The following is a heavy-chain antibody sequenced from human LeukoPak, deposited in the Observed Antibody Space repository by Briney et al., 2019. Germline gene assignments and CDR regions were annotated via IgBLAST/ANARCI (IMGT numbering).Heavy chain of an antibody. Sequence: GGSLRLSCAASGFTFSYAWMSRVRQTPGKGLEWVGRIYSKTDGGTTDYATPVKGRFTISRDDSKDTLYLQMNSLKTEDTAGCDCTTEVCTNGVCYLDYWGQGSLVTVSS. CDR3: TTEVCTNGVCYLDY. D-gene: IGHD2-8*01. CDR2: IYSKTDGGTT. CDR1: GFTFSYAW. J-gene: IGHJ4*02. V-gene: IGHV3-15*01.